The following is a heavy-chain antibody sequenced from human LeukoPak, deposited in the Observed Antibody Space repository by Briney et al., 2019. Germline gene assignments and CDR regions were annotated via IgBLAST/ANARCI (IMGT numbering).Heavy chain of an antibody. V-gene: IGHV3-7*01. CDR1: GFVFKKYW. D-gene: IGHD5-24*01. Sequence: GGSLRLSCAASGFVFKKYWMNWVRQVPGKGLECLANIKEDGSETYYADSVKGRFTISRDNPKNLLFLQINSLRVEDTAVYYCARETPRRGETRDGYRWGQGTVVTVSS. CDR3: ARETPRRGETRDGYR. CDR2: IKEDGSET. J-gene: IGHJ4*02.